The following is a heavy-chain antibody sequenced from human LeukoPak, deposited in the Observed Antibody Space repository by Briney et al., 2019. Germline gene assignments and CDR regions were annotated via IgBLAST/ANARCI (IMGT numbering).Heavy chain of an antibody. CDR1: GFTFSSYA. V-gene: IGHV3-23*01. CDR3: AKMSAFFQYFDY. CDR2: ISGSGGST. Sequence: GGSLRLSCAASGFTFSSYAMSWVRQAPGKGLEWVSAISGSGGSTYYADSVKGRFTISRDNSKNTLYLQMNSLRAEDTAVHYCAKMSAFFQYFDYWGQGTLVTVSS. J-gene: IGHJ4*02.